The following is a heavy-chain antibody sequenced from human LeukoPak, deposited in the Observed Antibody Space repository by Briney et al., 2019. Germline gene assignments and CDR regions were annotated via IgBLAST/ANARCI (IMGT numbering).Heavy chain of an antibody. Sequence: GGSLRLSCAASGFTFSSYWMSWVRQAPGKGLEWVANIKRDGSEKYYVDSVKGRFTISRDNAKNSLYLQMNSLRAEDTAVYYCARVHNWGSEYYFDYWGQGTLVTVSS. D-gene: IGHD7-27*01. CDR3: ARVHNWGSEYYFDY. J-gene: IGHJ4*02. CDR2: IKRDGSEK. CDR1: GFTFSSYW. V-gene: IGHV3-7*03.